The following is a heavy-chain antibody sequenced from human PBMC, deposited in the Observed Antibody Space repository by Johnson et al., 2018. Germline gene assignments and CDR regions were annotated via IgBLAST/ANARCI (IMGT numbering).Heavy chain of an antibody. V-gene: IGHV5-51*01. Sequence: VQLVQSGAEVKKPGESLKISCKGSGYSFTTYWIGWVRQMPGKGLEWMGIIYPGDSHTRYSPSFQGQVTISADKSITTAYLQWSSLKASDTAMYYRASQIVGTAHPQYYYYGMDVWGQGTTVTVSS. J-gene: IGHJ6*02. D-gene: IGHD1-26*01. CDR3: ASQIVGTAHPQYYYYGMDV. CDR1: GYSFTTYW. CDR2: IYPGDSHT.